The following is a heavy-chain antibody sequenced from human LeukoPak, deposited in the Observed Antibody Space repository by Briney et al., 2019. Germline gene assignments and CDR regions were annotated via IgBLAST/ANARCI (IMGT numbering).Heavy chain of an antibody. CDR3: ARDAAVDY. J-gene: IGHJ4*02. Sequence: PGGSLRLSCSASGFTFEDYPMSWVPPAPGKGLEWVSSVNSYGGSTDYADSVKCRFDISRDDTKTSPDLHMHSPRGEDTAVYYCARDAAVDYWGQGTLVTLSS. D-gene: IGHD6-25*01. V-gene: IGHV3-20*04. CDR2: VNSYGGST. CDR1: GFTFEDYP.